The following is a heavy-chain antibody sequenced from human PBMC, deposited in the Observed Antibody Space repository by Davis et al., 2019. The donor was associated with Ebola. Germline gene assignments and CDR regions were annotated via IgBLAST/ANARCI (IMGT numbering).Heavy chain of an antibody. V-gene: IGHV1-18*01. J-gene: IGHJ6*02. CDR1: GYTFTSYG. D-gene: IGHD2-15*01. Sequence: ASVKVSCKASGYTFTSYGISWVRQAPGQGLEWMGWISAYNGNTNYAQKLQGRVTMTTDTSTSTAYMELSSLRSEDTAVYYCARRLYCGGGSCYEYYYGMDVWGQGTTVTVSS. CDR2: ISAYNGNT. CDR3: ARRLYCGGGSCYEYYYGMDV.